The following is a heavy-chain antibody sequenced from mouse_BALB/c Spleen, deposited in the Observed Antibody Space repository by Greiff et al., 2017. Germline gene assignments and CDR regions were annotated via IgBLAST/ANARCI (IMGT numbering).Heavy chain of an antibody. V-gene: IGHV3-2*02. CDR2: ISYSGST. CDR1: GYSITSDYA. CDR3: AGQFAY. Sequence: EVKLQESGPGLVKPSQSLSLTCTVTGYSITSDYAWNWIRQFPGNKLEWMGYISYSGSTSYNPSLKSRISITRDTSKNQFFLQLNSVTTEDTATYYCAGQFAYWGQGTLVTVSA. J-gene: IGHJ3*01.